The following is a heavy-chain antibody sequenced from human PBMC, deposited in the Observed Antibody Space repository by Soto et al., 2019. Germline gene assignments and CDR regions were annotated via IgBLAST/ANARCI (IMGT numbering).Heavy chain of an antibody. V-gene: IGHV3-33*01. D-gene: IGHD3-10*01. Sequence: GGSLRLSCAASGFTFSSYGMHWVRQAPGKGLEWVAVIWYDGSNKYYADSVKGRFTISRDNSKNTLYLQMNSLRAEDTAVYYCARIFGEFEYHFDYWGQGTLVTVSS. CDR1: GFTFSSYG. CDR3: ARIFGEFEYHFDY. CDR2: IWYDGSNK. J-gene: IGHJ4*02.